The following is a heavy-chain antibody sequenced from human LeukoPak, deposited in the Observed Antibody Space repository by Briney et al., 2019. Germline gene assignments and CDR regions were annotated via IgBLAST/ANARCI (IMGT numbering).Heavy chain of an antibody. Sequence: GSLRLSCAASVFTFSSYAMSWVRQAPGKGLEWVSAISGSGGSTYYADSVKGRFTISRDNSKNTLYLQMNSLRAEDTAVYYCAKAARLLWFGEFTSPYWGQGTLVTVSS. J-gene: IGHJ4*02. D-gene: IGHD3-10*01. V-gene: IGHV3-23*01. CDR3: AKAARLLWFGEFTSPY. CDR1: VFTFSSYA. CDR2: ISGSGGST.